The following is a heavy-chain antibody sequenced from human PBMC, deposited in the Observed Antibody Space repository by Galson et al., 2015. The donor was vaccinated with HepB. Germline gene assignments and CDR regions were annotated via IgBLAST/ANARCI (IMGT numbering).Heavy chain of an antibody. D-gene: IGHD3-22*01. CDR3: ARFGYYDTSGYWSDGMDV. V-gene: IGHV3-11*01. CDR2: FTNSGHTI. Sequence: SLRLSCAASGFSYSDPYMTWIRQAPGKGLEGVSYFTNSGHTISTAHSVKVRFTIAMDNAKNSLYLQMNSLRAEDAAVYYCARFGYYDTSGYWSDGMDVWGQGTTVTVSS. CDR1: GFSYSDPY. J-gene: IGHJ6*02.